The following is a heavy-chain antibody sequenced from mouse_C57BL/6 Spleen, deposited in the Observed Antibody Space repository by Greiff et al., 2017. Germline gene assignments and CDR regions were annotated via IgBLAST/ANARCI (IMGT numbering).Heavy chain of an antibody. CDR1: GYTFTSYW. CDR3: ARGIRGYVDV. V-gene: IGHV1-69*01. Sequence: QVQLQQPGAELVMPGASVKLSCKASGYTFTSYWMHWVKQRPGQGLEWIGEIDPSDSYTNYNQKFKGKSTLTVDKSSSTAYMQLSSLTSEDSAVYYCARGIRGYVDVWGTGTTVTVSS. J-gene: IGHJ1*03. CDR2: IDPSDSYT.